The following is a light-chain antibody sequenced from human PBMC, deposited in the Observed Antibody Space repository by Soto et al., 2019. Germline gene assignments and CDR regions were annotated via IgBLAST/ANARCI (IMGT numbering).Light chain of an antibody. CDR1: RSNIGSGYY. CDR3: QSSDISLSGVV. V-gene: IGLV1-40*01. Sequence: QSVLTQPHSVSGAPGQRVTISFTGSRSNIGSGYYVHWYQQLTGTAPKILIDGNSNRPSGVPDRFSGSKSGTSASLAITGLQAEYESDYYCQSSDISLSGVVLGGGTKLTVL. J-gene: IGLJ2*01. CDR2: GNS.